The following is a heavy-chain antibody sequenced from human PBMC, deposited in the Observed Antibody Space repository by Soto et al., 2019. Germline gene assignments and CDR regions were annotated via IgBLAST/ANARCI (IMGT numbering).Heavy chain of an antibody. V-gene: IGHV3-30*18. CDR1: GFTFSSYG. D-gene: IGHD6-13*01. Sequence: QVQLVESGGGVVQPGRSLRLSCAASGFTFSSYGMHRVRQAPGKGLEWVAVISYDGSNKYYADSVKGRFTISRDNSKNTLYLQMNSLRAEDTAVYYCAKVWSSWYGGYDYYGTDVWGQGTTVTVSS. J-gene: IGHJ6*02. CDR3: AKVWSSWYGGYDYYGTDV. CDR2: ISYDGSNK.